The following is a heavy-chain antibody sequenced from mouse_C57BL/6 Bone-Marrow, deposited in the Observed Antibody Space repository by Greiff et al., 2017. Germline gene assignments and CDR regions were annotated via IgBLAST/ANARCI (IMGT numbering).Heavy chain of an antibody. CDR1: VFNIKDDY. CDR3: TTEGVTTVVDY. V-gene: IGHV14-4*01. D-gene: IGHD1-1*01. CDR2: IDPENGDT. J-gene: IGHJ2*01. Sequence: EVKLQESGAELVRPGASVKLSCTASVFNIKDDYMHWVKQRPDQGLEWIGWIDPENGDTEYVSKFQGKATITAATSSNTAYLQLSSLTSEDTAVYYCTTEGVTTVVDYWGKGTTLTVSS.